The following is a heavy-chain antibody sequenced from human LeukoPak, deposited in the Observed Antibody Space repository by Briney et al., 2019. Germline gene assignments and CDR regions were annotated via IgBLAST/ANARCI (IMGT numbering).Heavy chain of an antibody. Sequence: PGGSLRLSCAASGFTFSSYAMSWVRQAPGKGLEWVAFIRNDGGDKYYADSVKGRFTISRDNSKNTLYLQMNSLRVEDTAVYYCAKVLSSSWGYFGFWGQGTLVTVSS. V-gene: IGHV3-30*02. CDR2: IRNDGGDK. J-gene: IGHJ4*02. CDR1: GFTFSSYA. D-gene: IGHD6-13*01. CDR3: AKVLSSSWGYFGF.